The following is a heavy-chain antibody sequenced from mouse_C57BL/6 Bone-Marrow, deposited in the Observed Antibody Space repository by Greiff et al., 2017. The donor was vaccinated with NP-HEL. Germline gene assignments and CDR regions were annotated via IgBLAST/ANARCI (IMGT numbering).Heavy chain of an antibody. Sequence: QVQLQQPGAELVKPGASVTLSCKASGYTFTSYWMQWVKQRPGQGLEWIGEIDPSDSYTNYNQKFKGKATLTVDTSSSTAYMQLSSLTSKDSAVYYCARWDYDYDGDWYFDVWGTGTTVTVSS. J-gene: IGHJ1*03. V-gene: IGHV1-50*01. CDR2: IDPSDSYT. D-gene: IGHD2-4*01. CDR3: ARWDYDYDGDWYFDV. CDR1: GYTFTSYW.